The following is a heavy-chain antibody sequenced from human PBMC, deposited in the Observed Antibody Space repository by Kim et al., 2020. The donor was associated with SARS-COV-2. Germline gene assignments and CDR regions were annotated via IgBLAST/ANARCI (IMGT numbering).Heavy chain of an antibody. V-gene: IGHV4-4*02. D-gene: IGHD1-26*01. CDR3: ASRVVGATLRY. CDR2: T. Sequence: TNYNPPLKSRVTISVDKSKNQFSLKLSSVTAADTAVYYCASRVVGATLRYWGQGTLVTVSS. J-gene: IGHJ4*02.